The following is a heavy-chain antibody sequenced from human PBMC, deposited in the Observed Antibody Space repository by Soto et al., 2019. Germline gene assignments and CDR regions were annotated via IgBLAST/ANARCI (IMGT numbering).Heavy chain of an antibody. CDR2: IGGSGASI. V-gene: IGHV3-23*01. CDR3: AKDWDY. CDR1: GFPFSAFA. Sequence: GSLRLSCATSGFPFSAFAMNWVRHAPGKGLEWVSGIGGSGASIYYADSVKGRFTISRDNSKNTLYLQMNSLRAEDTAVYYCAKDWDYWGQGTLVTVSS. J-gene: IGHJ4*02.